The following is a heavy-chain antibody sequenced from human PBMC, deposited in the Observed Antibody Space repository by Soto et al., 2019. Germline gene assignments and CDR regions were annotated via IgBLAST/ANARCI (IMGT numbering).Heavy chain of an antibody. CDR1: GLTFSSYS. CDR3: AREAVTDGDY. J-gene: IGHJ4*02. V-gene: IGHV3-48*01. Sequence: EVQLVESGGGLVQPGGSLRLSCAASGLTFSSYSMNWVRQAPGKGLEWVSYISSSSSTIYYADSVKDRFTISRDNAKNSLYLQMNSLRAEDTAVYYCAREAVTDGDYWGQGTLVTVSS. CDR2: ISSSSSTI. D-gene: IGHD4-17*01.